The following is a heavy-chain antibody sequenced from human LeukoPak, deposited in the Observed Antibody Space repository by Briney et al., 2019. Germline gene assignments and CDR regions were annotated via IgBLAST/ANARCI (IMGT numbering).Heavy chain of an antibody. Sequence: PSETLSLTCSVSGGSISSSSYYWGWIGQPPGKGLEWIGSIYYSGSTYYNPSLKSRVTISVDTSKNQFSLKLSSVTAADTAVYYCARCYYYDTSGYGYWGQGTLVTVSP. CDR1: GGSISSSSYY. CDR2: IYYSGST. D-gene: IGHD3-22*01. CDR3: ARCYYYDTSGYGY. V-gene: IGHV4-39*01. J-gene: IGHJ4*02.